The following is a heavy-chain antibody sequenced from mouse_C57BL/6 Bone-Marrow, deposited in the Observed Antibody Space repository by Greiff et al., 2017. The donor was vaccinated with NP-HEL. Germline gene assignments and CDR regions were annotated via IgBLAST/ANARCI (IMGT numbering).Heavy chain of an antibody. J-gene: IGHJ4*01. CDR1: GFSLTSYG. V-gene: IGHV2-5*01. D-gene: IGHD1-1*01. Sequence: QVQLQQSGPGLVQPSQSLSITCTVSGFSLTSYGVHWVRQSPGKGLEWLGVIWRGGSTAYNAAFMSRLSITKDNSKSQVFFKMNSLQADDTAIYYCAKKGGHYYGSHYYAMDYWGQGTSVTVSS. CDR3: AKKGGHYYGSHYYAMDY. CDR2: IWRGGST.